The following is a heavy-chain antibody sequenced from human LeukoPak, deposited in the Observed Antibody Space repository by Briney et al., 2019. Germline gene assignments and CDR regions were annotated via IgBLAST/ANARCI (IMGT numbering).Heavy chain of an antibody. CDR1: GGSISPYH. Sequence: SETLSLTCTVSGGSISPYHWSWIRQPPGKGLEWIGYIYYSGSTNYNPSLKSRVTISVDTSKNQLSLKLSSVTAADTAVYYCARHAAWFDPWGQGTLVTVSS. D-gene: IGHD6-25*01. J-gene: IGHJ5*02. CDR3: ARHAAWFDP. CDR2: IYYSGST. V-gene: IGHV4-59*08.